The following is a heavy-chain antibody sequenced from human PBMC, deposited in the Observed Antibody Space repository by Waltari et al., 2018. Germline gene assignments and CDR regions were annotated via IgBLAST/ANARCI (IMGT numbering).Heavy chain of an antibody. Sequence: EVQLVESGGVVVQPGGSLRLSCAASGFTFDDYAMHWVRQAPGKGLEWVSLISWDGVSTYYADSVKGRFTISRDNSKNSLYLQMNSLRAEDTALYYCAKAAPSRRDGYNPHFDYWGQGTLVTVSS. V-gene: IGHV3-43D*04. CDR1: GFTFDDYA. CDR3: AKAAPSRRDGYNPHFDY. D-gene: IGHD5-12*01. J-gene: IGHJ4*02. CDR2: ISWDGVST.